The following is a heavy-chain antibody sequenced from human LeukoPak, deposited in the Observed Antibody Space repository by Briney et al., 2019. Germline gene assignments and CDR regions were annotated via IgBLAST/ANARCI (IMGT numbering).Heavy chain of an antibody. J-gene: IGHJ6*03. CDR1: GGTFSSYA. CDR3: ARDFGDYYGSGSTARNYYYYYYMDV. V-gene: IGHV1-69*04. Sequence: SVKVSCKASGGTFSSYAISWVRQAPGQGLEWMGRIIPILGIANYAQKFQGRVTITADKSTSTAYMELSSLRSEDTAVYYCARDFGDYYGSGSTARNYYYYYYMDVWGKGTTVTVSS. D-gene: IGHD3-10*01. CDR2: IIPILGIA.